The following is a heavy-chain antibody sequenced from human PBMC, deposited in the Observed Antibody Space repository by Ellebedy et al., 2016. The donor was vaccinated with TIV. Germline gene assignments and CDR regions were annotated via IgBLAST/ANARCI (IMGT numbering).Heavy chain of an antibody. V-gene: IGHV3-33*01. D-gene: IGHD2-21*02. J-gene: IGHJ4*02. CDR3: ARDRHVDRGDCLDY. Sequence: PGGSLRLSCEASGFIFSTYGMHWVRQAPGKGLEWVAFIWYDGGNKYYADSVKGRFTISRGNSKNTLYLQMNNLGAEDTAVFYCARDRHVDRGDCLDYWGQGTLVTVSS. CDR1: GFIFSTYG. CDR2: IWYDGGNK.